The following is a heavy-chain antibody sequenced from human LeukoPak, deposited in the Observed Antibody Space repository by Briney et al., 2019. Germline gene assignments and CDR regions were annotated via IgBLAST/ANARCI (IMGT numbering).Heavy chain of an antibody. D-gene: IGHD6-19*01. V-gene: IGHV3-30-3*01. J-gene: IGHJ5*02. Sequence: GGSLRLSCAASGFTFSSYAMHWVRQAPGKGLEWVAVISYDGSNKYYADSVKGRFTISRDNSKNTLYLQMNSLRAEDTAVYYCAKDQAVAGTLASWGQGTLVTVSS. CDR3: AKDQAVAGTLAS. CDR2: ISYDGSNK. CDR1: GFTFSSYA.